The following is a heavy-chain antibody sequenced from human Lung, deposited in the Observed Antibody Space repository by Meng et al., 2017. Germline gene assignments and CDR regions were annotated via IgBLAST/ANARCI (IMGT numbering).Heavy chain of an antibody. CDR1: GFTFSNAW. V-gene: IGHV3-15*01. Sequence: EVQLVESGGGLVKPGGSLRLSCEGTGFTFSNAWMTWVRQVPGKRLEWVGRIKSKPDGETIDYAAPVKGRFTISRDDSKNTVYLQMNSLKTEDTALYYCTGHIDYWGQGTLVTVFS. CDR2: IKSKPDGETI. CDR3: TGHIDY. J-gene: IGHJ4*02.